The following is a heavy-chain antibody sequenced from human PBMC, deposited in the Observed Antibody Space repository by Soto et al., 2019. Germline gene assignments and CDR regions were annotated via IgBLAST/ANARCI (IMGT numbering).Heavy chain of an antibody. CDR3: ARDRRIAVAGTADYYYGMVV. CDR2: IYSGGST. V-gene: IGHV3-53*04. CDR1: GFTVSSNY. D-gene: IGHD6-19*01. Sequence: EVQLVESGGGLVQPGGSLRLSCAASGFTVSSNYMSWVRQAPGKGLEWVSVIYSGGSTYYADSVKGRFTISRHNSKNTLYLQMNSLRAEDTAVYYCARDRRIAVAGTADYYYGMVVWGQGTTVTVSS. J-gene: IGHJ6*02.